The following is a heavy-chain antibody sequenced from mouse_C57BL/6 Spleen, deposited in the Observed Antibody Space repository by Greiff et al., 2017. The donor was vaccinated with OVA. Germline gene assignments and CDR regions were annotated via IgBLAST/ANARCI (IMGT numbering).Heavy chain of an antibody. V-gene: IGHV1-82*01. CDR1: GYAFSSSW. CDR3: ARNCGRRCGRYLDV. J-gene: IGHJ1*03. D-gene: IGHD1-1*01. CDR2: IYPGDGDT. Sequence: QVQLQQSGPELVKPGASVKISCKASGYAFSSSWMNWVKQRPGKGLEWIGRIYPGDGDTNYNGKFKGKATLTADKSSSTAYMQLSSLTSEDSAVYFCARNCGRRCGRYLDVWGTGTTVTVSS.